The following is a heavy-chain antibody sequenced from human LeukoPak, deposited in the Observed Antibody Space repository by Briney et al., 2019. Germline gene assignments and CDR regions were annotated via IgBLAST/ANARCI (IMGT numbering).Heavy chain of an antibody. CDR3: ASNRYYYGSGSYYKPIDY. J-gene: IGHJ4*02. Sequence: GASVKVSCKASGGTFSSYAISWVRQAPGQGLEWMGGIIPIFGTANYAQKFQGRVTITADKSTSTAYMELSSLRSEDTAVYYRASNRYYYGSGSYYKPIDYWGQGTLVTVSS. CDR1: GGTFSSYA. D-gene: IGHD3-10*01. V-gene: IGHV1-69*06. CDR2: IIPIFGTA.